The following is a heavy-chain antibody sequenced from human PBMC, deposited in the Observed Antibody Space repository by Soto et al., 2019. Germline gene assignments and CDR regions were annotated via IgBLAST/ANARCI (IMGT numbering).Heavy chain of an antibody. CDR3: ARDYYGSGRLGY. V-gene: IGHV1-2*02. CDR2: INPNSGGT. J-gene: IGHJ4*02. D-gene: IGHD3-10*01. Sequence: QVQLVQSGAEVKKPGASVKVSCKASGYTFTGYYMHWVRQAPGQGLEWMGWINPNSGGTNYAQEFQGRVTMTRDTSISTAYMELSRLRSDDTAVYYCARDYYGSGRLGYWGQGTLVTVSS. CDR1: GYTFTGYY.